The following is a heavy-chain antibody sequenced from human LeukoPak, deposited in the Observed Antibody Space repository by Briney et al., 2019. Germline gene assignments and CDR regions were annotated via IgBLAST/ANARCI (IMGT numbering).Heavy chain of an antibody. CDR1: GFTFNRYN. V-gene: IGHV3-21*01. Sequence: GGSLRLSCAASGFTFNRYNMNWVRRAPGKGLEWVSSISTSSSYIYYADSVRGRFTISRDNAKNSLFLQMSSLRADDTAIYCCARAGELRYMDVWGKGTAVTVSS. D-gene: IGHD3-16*01. CDR3: ARAGELRYMDV. CDR2: ISTSSSYI. J-gene: IGHJ6*03.